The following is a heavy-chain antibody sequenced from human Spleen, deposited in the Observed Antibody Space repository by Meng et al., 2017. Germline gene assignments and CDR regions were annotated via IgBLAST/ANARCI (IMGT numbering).Heavy chain of an antibody. CDR2: IKQDGSEK. CDR3: ARAGFGSWFDF. D-gene: IGHD3-3*01. J-gene: IGHJ5*01. CDR1: GFTFSSYW. Sequence: GESLKISCAASGFTFSSYWMSWVRQAPGKGLEWVANIKQDGSEKYYVDSVKGRFTISRDNSKNTVYLQLNSLRPEDTAVFFCARAGFGSWFDFWGQGTLVTVSS. V-gene: IGHV3-7*01.